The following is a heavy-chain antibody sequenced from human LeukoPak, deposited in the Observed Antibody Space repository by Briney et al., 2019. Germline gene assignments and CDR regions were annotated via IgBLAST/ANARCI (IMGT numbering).Heavy chain of an antibody. D-gene: IGHD6-19*01. Sequence: GSLRLSCAASGFTFSSYAMHWVRQAPGKGLEWVAVISYDGSNKYYADSVKGRFTISRDNSKNTLYLQMNSLRAEDTAVYYCARDGWRVNGMDVWGQGTTVTVSS. V-gene: IGHV3-30-3*01. CDR2: ISYDGSNK. J-gene: IGHJ6*02. CDR3: ARDGWRVNGMDV. CDR1: GFTFSSYA.